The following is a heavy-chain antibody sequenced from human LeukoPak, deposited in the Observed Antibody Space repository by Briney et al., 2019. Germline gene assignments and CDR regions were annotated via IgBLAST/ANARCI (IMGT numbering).Heavy chain of an antibody. CDR2: ISYDGSNK. CDR1: GFTFSSYG. D-gene: IGHD1-26*01. CDR3: ARGVGSGSRLRAGDY. Sequence: GGSLRLSCAASGFTFSSYGMHWVRQAPGKGLEWVAVISYDGSNKYYADSVKGRFTISRDNSKNTLYLQMNSLRAEDTAVYYCARGVGSGSRLRAGDYWGQGTLVTVSS. J-gene: IGHJ4*02. V-gene: IGHV3-30*03.